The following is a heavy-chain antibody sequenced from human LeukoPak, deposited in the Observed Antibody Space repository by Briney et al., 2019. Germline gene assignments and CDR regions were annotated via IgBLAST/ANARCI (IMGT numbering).Heavy chain of an antibody. V-gene: IGHV3-49*04. D-gene: IGHD4-11*01. CDR2: IRSKAYGGTT. CDR1: GFTFSSYA. CDR3: TRGDLQYDLSFDY. J-gene: IGHJ4*02. Sequence: TGGSLRLSCAASGFTFSSYAMSWVRQAPGKGLEWVGFIRSKAYGGTTEYAASVKGRFTISRDDSKSIAYLQMNSLKTEDTAVYYCTRGDLQYDLSFDYWGQGTLVTVSS.